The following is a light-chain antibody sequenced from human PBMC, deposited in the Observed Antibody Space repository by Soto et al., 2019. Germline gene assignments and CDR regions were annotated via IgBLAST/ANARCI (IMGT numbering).Light chain of an antibody. CDR3: QQHYSYPQT. CDR1: QGISSY. J-gene: IGKJ2*01. Sequence: AIRMTQSPSSFSASTGDRVTITCRASQGISSYLAWYQQKPGKAPKLLIYAASTLQSGVPSRFSGSGSGTDFTLTISCLQSEDFATYYCQQHYSYPQTFGQGTKPEIK. CDR2: AAS. V-gene: IGKV1-8*01.